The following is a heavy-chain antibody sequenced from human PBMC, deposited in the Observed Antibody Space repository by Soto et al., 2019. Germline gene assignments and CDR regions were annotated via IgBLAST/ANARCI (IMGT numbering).Heavy chain of an antibody. D-gene: IGHD3-22*01. CDR1: GGSISSGGYS. CDR2: IYHSGST. CDR3: ARTYYYDSSGYYGGWFDP. J-gene: IGHJ5*02. V-gene: IGHV4-30-2*01. Sequence: QLQLQESGSGLVKPSPTLSLTCAVSGGSISSGGYSRSWIRQPLGKGLERIGYIYHSGSTYYNPSLKSRVTISVDRSKNQFSLKLSSVTAADTAVYYCARTYYYDSSGYYGGWFDPWGQGTLVTVSS.